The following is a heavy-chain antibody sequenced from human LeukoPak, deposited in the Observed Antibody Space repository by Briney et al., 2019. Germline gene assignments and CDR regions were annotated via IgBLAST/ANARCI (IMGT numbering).Heavy chain of an antibody. V-gene: IGHV3-21*01. CDR1: GFTFSSYS. J-gene: IGHJ4*02. Sequence: GGSLRLSCAASGFTFSSYSMNWVRQAPGKGLEWVSSISSDSSHMYYADSVKGRFTISRDNAKNSLYLQMNSLRAEETAVYYCARVEEAAAFDYWGQGALVTVSS. CDR2: ISSDSSHM. D-gene: IGHD6-25*01. CDR3: ARVEEAAAFDY.